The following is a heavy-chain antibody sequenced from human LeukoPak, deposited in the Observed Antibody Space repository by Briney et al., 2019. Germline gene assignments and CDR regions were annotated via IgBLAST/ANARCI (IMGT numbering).Heavy chain of an antibody. D-gene: IGHD3-3*01. CDR3: TSSNDYDFWSGYYTDY. Sequence: GGSLRLSCTASGFTFGDYAMSWVRQAPGKGLEWVGFIRSKAYGGTTEYAESVKGRFTISRDDSKSIAYLQMNSLKTEDTAVYYCTSSNDYDFWSGYYTDYWGQGTLVTVSS. CDR1: GFTFGDYA. V-gene: IGHV3-49*04. CDR2: IRSKAYGGTT. J-gene: IGHJ4*02.